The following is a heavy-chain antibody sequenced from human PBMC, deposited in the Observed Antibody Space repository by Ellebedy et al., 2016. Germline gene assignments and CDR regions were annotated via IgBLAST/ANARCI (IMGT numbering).Heavy chain of an antibody. V-gene: IGHV1-18*04. CDR2: ISAYNGNT. CDR3: ARGGYYDSSGYSDY. CDR1: GYTFTSHG. J-gene: IGHJ4*02. D-gene: IGHD3-22*01. Sequence: ASVKVSXXAPGYTFTSHGISWVRQAPGKGLEWMGWISAYNGNTNYAQKLQGRVTMTTDTSTSTAYMELRSLRSDDTAVYYCARGGYYDSSGYSDYWGQGTLVTVSS.